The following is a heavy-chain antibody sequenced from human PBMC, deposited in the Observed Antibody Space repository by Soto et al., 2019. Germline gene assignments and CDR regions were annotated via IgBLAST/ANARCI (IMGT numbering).Heavy chain of an antibody. Sequence: QVQLVQSGAEVKKPGASVKVSCKASGYTFTSYGISWVRQAPGQGLEWMGWISAYNGITNYAQKLQGRVTMTTDTSTSTAYMELRSLRSDDTAVYYCARDSEDIVLMVYATPPDYWGQGTLVTVSS. J-gene: IGHJ4*02. CDR1: GYTFTSYG. CDR3: ARDSEDIVLMVYATPPDY. D-gene: IGHD2-8*01. CDR2: ISAYNGIT. V-gene: IGHV1-18*01.